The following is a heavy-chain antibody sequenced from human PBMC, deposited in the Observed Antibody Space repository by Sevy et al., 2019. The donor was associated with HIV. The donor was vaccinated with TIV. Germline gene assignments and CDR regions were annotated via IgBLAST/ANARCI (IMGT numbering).Heavy chain of an antibody. Sequence: ASVKVSCKVSGYTLNKLSMHWVRQAPGKGLEWMGSFDPEDGETFYVQKFQGRVTMTEDTSTDTAYMELSSLRTEDTAVYYCAATKEYYESSGPPFDYWGQGTLVTVSS. V-gene: IGHV1-24*01. J-gene: IGHJ4*02. CDR1: GYTLNKLS. CDR2: FDPEDGET. D-gene: IGHD3-22*01. CDR3: AATKEYYESSGPPFDY.